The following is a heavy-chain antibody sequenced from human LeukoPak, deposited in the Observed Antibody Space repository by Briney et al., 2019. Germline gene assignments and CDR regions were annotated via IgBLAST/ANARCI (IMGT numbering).Heavy chain of an antibody. CDR1: GFTFDDYG. CDR3: ARDPPRSHSFDY. V-gene: IGHV3-20*04. Sequence: GGSLRLSCAASGFTFDDYGMSWVRQAPGKGLEWVSGINWNGGSTGYADSVKGRSTISRDNAKNSLYLQMISLRAEDTALYYCARDPPRSHSFDYWGQGTLVTVSS. CDR2: INWNGGST. J-gene: IGHJ4*02.